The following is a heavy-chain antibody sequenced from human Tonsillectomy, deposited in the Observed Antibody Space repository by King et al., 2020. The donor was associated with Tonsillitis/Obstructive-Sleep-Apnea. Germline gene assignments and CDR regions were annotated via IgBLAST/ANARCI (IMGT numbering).Heavy chain of an antibody. CDR3: AKDGGWELLNYFDD. J-gene: IGHJ4*02. V-gene: IGHV3-9*01. D-gene: IGHD1-26*01. CDR1: GFTFDDYA. CDR2: ISWNSGSI. Sequence: VQLVESGGGLVQPGRSLRLSCAASGFTFDDYAMHWVRQAPGKGLEWVSGISWNSGSIGYADSVKGRFTISRDNAKNSLYLQMNSLRAEDTALYYCAKDGGWELLNYFDDWGQGTLVTVSS.